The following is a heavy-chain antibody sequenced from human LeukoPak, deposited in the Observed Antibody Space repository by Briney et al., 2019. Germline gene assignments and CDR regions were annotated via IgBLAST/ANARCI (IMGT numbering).Heavy chain of an antibody. CDR1: GYMFNLYG. D-gene: IGHD6-13*01. J-gene: IGHJ5*02. CDR3: ARDLVSAAGTGGFDP. CDR2: TSVNNGDT. V-gene: IGHV1-18*01. Sequence: GASVKVSCKASGYMFNLYGISWVRQAPGQGLEWMAWTSVNNGDTKYGQKFQGRVTVTTDTSTSTVYLELSRLRSDDTAVYYCARDLVSAAGTGGFDPWGQGTLVTVSS.